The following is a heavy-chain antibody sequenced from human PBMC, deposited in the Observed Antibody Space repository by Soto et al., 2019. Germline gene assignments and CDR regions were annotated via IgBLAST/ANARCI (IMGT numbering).Heavy chain of an antibody. Sequence: GESLKISFKGSGYSFTSYWIGWVRQMPGKGLEWMGIIYPGDSDTRYSPSFQGQVTISADKSISTAYLQWSSLKASDTAMYYCARNSRYCSGGSCYSGTYYYGMDVWGQGTTVTVSS. CDR3: ARNSRYCSGGSCYSGTYYYGMDV. V-gene: IGHV5-51*01. J-gene: IGHJ6*02. CDR1: GYSFTSYW. D-gene: IGHD2-15*01. CDR2: IYPGDSDT.